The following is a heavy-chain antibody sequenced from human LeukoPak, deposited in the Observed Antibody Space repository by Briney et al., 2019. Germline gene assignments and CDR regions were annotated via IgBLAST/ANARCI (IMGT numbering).Heavy chain of an antibody. CDR3: ARLVTLLDFDY. CDR2: ISSSSSTI. CDR1: GFTFSSYS. Sequence: GGSLRLSCAASGFTFSSYSMNWVRQAPGKGLGWVSYISSSSSTIYYADSVKGRFTISRDNAKNSLYLQMNSLRAEDTAVYYCARLVTLLDFDYWGQGTLVTVSS. J-gene: IGHJ4*02. D-gene: IGHD4-23*01. V-gene: IGHV3-48*01.